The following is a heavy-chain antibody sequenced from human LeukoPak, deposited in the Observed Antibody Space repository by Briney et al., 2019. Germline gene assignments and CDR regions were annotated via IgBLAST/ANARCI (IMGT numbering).Heavy chain of an antibody. CDR1: GGTFSSYA. J-gene: IGHJ3*02. CDR2: IIPILGIA. CDR3: ARDLGSDDAFDI. Sequence: GASVKVSCKASGGTFSSYAISWVRQAPGQGLEWMGRIIPILGIANYAQKFQGRVTITADKSTSTAYMELSSLRSEDTAVYYCARDLGSDDAFDIWGQGTMVTVSS. D-gene: IGHD3-10*01. V-gene: IGHV1-69*04.